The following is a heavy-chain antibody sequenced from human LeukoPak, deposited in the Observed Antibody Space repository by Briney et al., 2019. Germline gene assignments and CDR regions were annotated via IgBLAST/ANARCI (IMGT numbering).Heavy chain of an antibody. CDR1: GFTLSGYW. J-gene: IGHJ6*02. V-gene: IGHV3-74*01. CDR3: TRVQAGRSGLMDV. Sequence: GGSLRLSCAASGFTLSGYWMHWVRQAPGEGLVWVSRIDTDGITTNYADSVKGRFTTSRDNARNTLYLQMNSLTAEDTALYYCTRVQAGRSGLMDVWGRGTTVTVSS. CDR2: IDTDGITT. D-gene: IGHD2-8*02.